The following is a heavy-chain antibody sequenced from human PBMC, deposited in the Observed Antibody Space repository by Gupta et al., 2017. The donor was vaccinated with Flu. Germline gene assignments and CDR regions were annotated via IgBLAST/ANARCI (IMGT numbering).Heavy chain of an antibody. J-gene: IGHJ6*02. V-gene: IGHV3-49*04. Sequence: EVQLVESGGGLVQPGRSLRLSCTASGFTFGDYAMSWVRQAPGKGLEWVGFIRSKAYGGTTEYAASVKGRFTISRDDSKSIAYLQMNSLKTEDTAVYYCTRAIAGAGSRGHMDVWGQGTTVTVSS. CDR2: IRSKAYGGTT. D-gene: IGHD6-19*01. CDR1: GFTFGDYA. CDR3: TRAIAGAGSRGHMDV.